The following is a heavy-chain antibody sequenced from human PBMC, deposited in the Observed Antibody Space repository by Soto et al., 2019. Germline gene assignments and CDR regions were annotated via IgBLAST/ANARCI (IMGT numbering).Heavy chain of an antibody. D-gene: IGHD6-6*01. CDR1: GFTFSSYE. Sequence: GGSLRLSCAASGFTFSSYEMNWVRQAPGKGLEWVSYISSSGSTIYYADSVKGRFTISRDNAKNSLCLQMNSLRAEDTAVYYCARDALEYSSSPGHFDYWGQGTLVTVAS. CDR2: ISSSGSTI. V-gene: IGHV3-48*03. CDR3: ARDALEYSSSPGHFDY. J-gene: IGHJ4*02.